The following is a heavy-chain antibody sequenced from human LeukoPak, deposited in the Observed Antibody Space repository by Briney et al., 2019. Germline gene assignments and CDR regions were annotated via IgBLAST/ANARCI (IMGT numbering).Heavy chain of an antibody. CDR2: ISWDGGST. J-gene: IGHJ6*02. CDR3: AKEPSPSYYGMDV. Sequence: GGSLRLSCAASGFTFDDYTMHWVRQAPGKGLEWVSLISWDGGSTYYADSVKGRFTISRDNSKNSLYLQMNSLRTEDTALYYCAKEPSPSYYGMDVRGQGTTVTVSS. CDR1: GFTFDDYT. V-gene: IGHV3-43*01.